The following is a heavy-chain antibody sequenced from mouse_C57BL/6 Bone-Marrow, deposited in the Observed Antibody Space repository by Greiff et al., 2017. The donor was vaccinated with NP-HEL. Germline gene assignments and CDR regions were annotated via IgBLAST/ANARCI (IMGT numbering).Heavy chain of an antibody. J-gene: IGHJ2*01. Sequence: QVQLQEPGPELVKPGASVKISCKASGYAFSSSWMNWVKQRPGRGLEWIGRIYPGDGDTNYNGKFKGKATLPAAKSSRTAYMQRSSLTSEDSAVYFCARYHITAVVVDYWGQGTTLTVSA. CDR3: ARYHITAVVVDY. CDR2: IYPGDGDT. D-gene: IGHD1-1*01. V-gene: IGHV1-82*01. CDR1: GYAFSSSW.